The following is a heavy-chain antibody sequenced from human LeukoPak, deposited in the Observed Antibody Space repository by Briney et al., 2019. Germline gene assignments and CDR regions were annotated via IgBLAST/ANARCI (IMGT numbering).Heavy chain of an antibody. CDR1: GGSFSGYY. J-gene: IGHJ6*03. D-gene: IGHD6-13*01. CDR3: ASKLTIAAAGSHYYYYYMDV. V-gene: IGHV4-34*01. Sequence: SETLSLTCAVYGGSFSGYYWSWIRQPPGKGLEWIGEINHSGSTNYNPSLKSRVTISVDTSKNQFSLKLSSVTAADTAVYYCASKLTIAAAGSHYYYYYMDVWGKGTTVTVSS. CDR2: INHSGST.